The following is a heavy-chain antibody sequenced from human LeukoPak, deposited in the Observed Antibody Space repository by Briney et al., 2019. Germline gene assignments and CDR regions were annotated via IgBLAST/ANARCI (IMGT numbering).Heavy chain of an antibody. V-gene: IGHV4-59*01. CDR2: IQNSVNT. CDR3: ARGRGYGDTYYFDY. D-gene: IGHD4-17*01. CDR1: GGSISNYY. Sequence: PSETLSLTCSVSGGSISNYYWSWIRQPPGKGLEWMGYIQNSVNTNYNPSLKSRVTMSVDTSQNQFSLKLSSVTAADTAVYYCARGRGYGDTYYFDYWGQGTLVTVSS. J-gene: IGHJ4*02.